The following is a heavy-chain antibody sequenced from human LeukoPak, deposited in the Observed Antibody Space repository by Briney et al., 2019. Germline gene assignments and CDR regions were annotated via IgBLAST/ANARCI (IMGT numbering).Heavy chain of an antibody. CDR3: ARNTGYCTNGVCFDDLDY. J-gene: IGHJ4*02. CDR2: IYTSGST. D-gene: IGHD2-8*01. Sequence: SETLSLTCTVSGGSISSYYWSWIRQPARKGLEWIGRIYTSGSTNYNPSLKSRVTMSVDTSKNQFSLKLSSVTAADTAVYYCARNTGYCTNGVCFDDLDYWGQGTLVTVSS. CDR1: GGSISSYY. V-gene: IGHV4-4*07.